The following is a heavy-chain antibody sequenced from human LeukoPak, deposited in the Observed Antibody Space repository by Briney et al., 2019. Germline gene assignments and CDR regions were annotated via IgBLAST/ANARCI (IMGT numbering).Heavy chain of an antibody. CDR1: GFTFSSYG. CDR3: ARRGGSYFDY. J-gene: IGHJ4*02. CDR2: ISRDGSNK. V-gene: IGHV3-30*03. D-gene: IGHD1-26*01. Sequence: GGSLRLSCAASGFTFSSYGMHWVRQAPGKGLEWVAVISRDGSNKYYSDSVKGRFTISRDNSKNTLYLQMNSLRVEDTAVYFCARRGGSYFDYWGQGTLVTVSS.